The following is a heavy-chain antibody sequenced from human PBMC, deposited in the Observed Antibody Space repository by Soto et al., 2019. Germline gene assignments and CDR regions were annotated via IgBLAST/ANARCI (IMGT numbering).Heavy chain of an antibody. CDR1: GFTFSSYG. V-gene: IGHV3-30*03. CDR3: AMTMVRGGGFDP. J-gene: IGHJ5*02. CDR2: ISYDGSNK. D-gene: IGHD3-10*01. Sequence: QVQLVESGGGVVQPGRSLRLSCAASGFTFSSYGMHWVRQAPGNGLEWVAVISYDGSNKYYADSVKGRFTISRDNSKNTLYLQMNGLGAEDKAVYYFAMTMVRGGGFDPWGQGTLVTVSS.